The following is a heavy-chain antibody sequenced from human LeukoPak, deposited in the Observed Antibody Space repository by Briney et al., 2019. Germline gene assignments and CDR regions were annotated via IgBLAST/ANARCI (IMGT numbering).Heavy chain of an antibody. D-gene: IGHD2-21*01. J-gene: IGHJ4*02. V-gene: IGHV3-49*04. Sequence: PGGSLRLSCTTSGFTFGDYAMSWVRQAPGKGLEWVGFIRSKGYGGTPEYAASVTGRFTISRDDFKSIAYLQMNSLRIEDTGVYYCVRDGDDYWGQGTLVTVSS. CDR2: IRSKGYGGTP. CDR1: GFTFGDYA. CDR3: VRDGDDY.